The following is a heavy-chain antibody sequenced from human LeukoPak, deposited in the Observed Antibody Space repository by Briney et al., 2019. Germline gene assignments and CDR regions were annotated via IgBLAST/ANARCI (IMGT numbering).Heavy chain of an antibody. D-gene: IGHD1-26*01. J-gene: IGHJ4*02. CDR3: TRDRNRGSGSYPPLDY. V-gene: IGHV3-49*04. CDR2: IRNKGYGGTT. Sequence: SGGSLRLSCTASGFTFGDYAMSWVRQAPGKGLEWVGFIRNKGYGGTTEYAASVKGRFTISRDDSKSIAYLQMNSLKTEDTAVYYCTRDRNRGSGSYPPLDYWGQGTLVTVSS. CDR1: GFTFGDYA.